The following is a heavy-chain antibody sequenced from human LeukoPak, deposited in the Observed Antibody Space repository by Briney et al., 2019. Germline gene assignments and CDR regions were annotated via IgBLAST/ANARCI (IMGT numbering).Heavy chain of an antibody. CDR3: ARAGSMNGSGSYYNGGQIGY. Sequence: PGRSLRLSCAASGFTFSSYGMHWVRQAPGKGLEWVAVIWYDGSNKYYADSVKGRFTISRDNSKNTLYLQMNSLRAEDTAVYYCARAGSMNGSGSYYNGGQIGYWGQGTLVTVSS. J-gene: IGHJ4*02. D-gene: IGHD3-10*01. CDR1: GFTFSSYG. V-gene: IGHV3-33*01. CDR2: IWYDGSNK.